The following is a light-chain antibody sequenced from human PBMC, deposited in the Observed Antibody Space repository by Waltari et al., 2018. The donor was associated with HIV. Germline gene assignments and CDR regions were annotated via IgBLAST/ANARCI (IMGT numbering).Light chain of an antibody. Sequence: QSVLTQPPSVSAAPGQRVTISCTGTTSNLGAGYAVHWYQQIAGTAPKLLSYDNNTRPSGVPDRFSGSKSGTSASLVIAGLQAEDEADYYCQSFDNSLIFGRGTKLTVL. CDR3: QSFDNSLI. J-gene: IGLJ2*01. CDR2: DNN. V-gene: IGLV1-40*01. CDR1: TSNLGAGYA.